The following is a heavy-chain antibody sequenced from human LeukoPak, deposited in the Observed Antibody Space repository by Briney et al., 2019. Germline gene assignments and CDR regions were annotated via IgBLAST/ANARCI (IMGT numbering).Heavy chain of an antibody. CDR1: DDSFSNYY. CDR3: ARASMRRRDGYNRHYEIDY. Sequence: SETLSLTCTVSDDSFSNYYWTLVRQSPGKALEWVGYVYYSDKTHYNPSLTSRVIISVDTSQNQFSLRLSSVTAADTAVYYCARASMRRRDGYNRHYEIDYWGQGTLVTVS. V-gene: IGHV4-59*01. D-gene: IGHD5-24*01. CDR2: VYYSDKT. J-gene: IGHJ4*02.